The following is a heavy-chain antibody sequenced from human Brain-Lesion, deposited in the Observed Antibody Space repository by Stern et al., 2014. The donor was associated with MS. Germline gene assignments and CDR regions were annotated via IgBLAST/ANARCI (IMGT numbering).Heavy chain of an antibody. CDR2: IYISGST. V-gene: IGHV4-61*02. Sequence: QVQLQESGPGLVKPSQTLSLTCTVSGGSMNSRPYYWNWLRQPAGKALEWIGRIYISGSTNYNPSLESRVTISIDTSQNQPSLKLRSVTAADTAVYYCAREGETSDFFPFDYWGQGAQVIVSS. J-gene: IGHJ4*02. D-gene: IGHD3/OR15-3a*01. CDR1: GGSMNSRPYY. CDR3: AREGETSDFFPFDY.